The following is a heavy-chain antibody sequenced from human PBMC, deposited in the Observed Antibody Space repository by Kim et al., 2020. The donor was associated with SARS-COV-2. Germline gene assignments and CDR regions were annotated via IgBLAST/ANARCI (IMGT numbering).Heavy chain of an antibody. CDR2: ISYDGSNK. CDR1: GFTFSSYA. D-gene: IGHD5-18*01. V-gene: IGHV3-30-3*01. Sequence: GGSLRLSCAASGFTFSSYAMHWVRQAPGKGLEWVAVISYDGSNKYYADSVKGRFTISRDNSKNTLYLQMNSLRAEDTAVYYCAREERLWFWGQGTLVTVSS. J-gene: IGHJ4*02. CDR3: AREERLWF.